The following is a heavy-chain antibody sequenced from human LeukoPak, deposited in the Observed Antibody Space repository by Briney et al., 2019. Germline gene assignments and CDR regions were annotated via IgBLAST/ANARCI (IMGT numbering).Heavy chain of an antibody. J-gene: IGHJ4*02. Sequence: SETLSLTCAVSGGSISSGGYSWSWIRQPPGKGLEWIGYIYYSGSTYYNPSLKSRVTISVDASKNQFSLKLSSVTAADTAVYYCARDSVYSGSSLDYWGQGTLVTVSS. CDR2: IYYSGST. CDR3: ARDSVYSGSSLDY. V-gene: IGHV4-30-4*07. D-gene: IGHD1-26*01. CDR1: GGSISSGGYS.